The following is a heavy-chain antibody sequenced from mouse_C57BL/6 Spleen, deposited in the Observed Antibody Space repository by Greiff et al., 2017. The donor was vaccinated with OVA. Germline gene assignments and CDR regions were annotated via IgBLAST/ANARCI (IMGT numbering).Heavy chain of an antibody. V-gene: IGHV1-55*01. Sequence: VQLQQPGAELVKPGASVKMSCKASGYTFTSYWITWVKQRPGQGLEWIGDIYPGSGSTNYNEKFKSKATLTVDTSSSTAYMQLSSLTSEDSAVYYCARKGDSSGYEFAYWGQGTLVTVSA. CDR3: ARKGDSSGYEFAY. J-gene: IGHJ3*01. D-gene: IGHD3-2*02. CDR2: IYPGSGST. CDR1: GYTFTSYW.